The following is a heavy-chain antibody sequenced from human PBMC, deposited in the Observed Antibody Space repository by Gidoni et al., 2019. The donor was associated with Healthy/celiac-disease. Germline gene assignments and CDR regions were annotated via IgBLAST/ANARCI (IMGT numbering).Heavy chain of an antibody. CDR1: GFTVSSNY. D-gene: IGHD6-19*01. Sequence: EVQLLESGGGLVQPGGSLRLSCADSGFTVSSNYMSWVRQAPGKGLEWVSVIYSGGSTYYADSVKGRFTISRDNSKNTLYLQMNSLRAEDTAVYYCARDFSQWLDHWGQGTLVTVSS. J-gene: IGHJ4*02. V-gene: IGHV3-66*01. CDR3: ARDFSQWLDH. CDR2: IYSGGST.